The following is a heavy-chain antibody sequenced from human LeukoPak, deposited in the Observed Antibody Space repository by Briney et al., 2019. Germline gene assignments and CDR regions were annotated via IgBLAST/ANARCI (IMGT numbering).Heavy chain of an antibody. CDR3: ASGRKYDYGDYGSFDY. D-gene: IGHD4-17*01. Sequence: ASVKVSCKASGGTFSSYTISWVRQAPGQGLEWMGRIIPILGIANYAQKFQGRVTITADKSTSTAYMELSSLRSEDTAVYYCASGRKYDYGDYGSFDYWGQGTLVTVSS. CDR1: GGTFSSYT. CDR2: IIPILGIA. V-gene: IGHV1-69*02. J-gene: IGHJ4*02.